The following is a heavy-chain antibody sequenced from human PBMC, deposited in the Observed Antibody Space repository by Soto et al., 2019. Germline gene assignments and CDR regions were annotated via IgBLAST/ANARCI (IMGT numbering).Heavy chain of an antibody. D-gene: IGHD6-6*01. CDR2: IWYDGSKT. CDR1: GFTFRSYG. V-gene: IGHV3-33*01. CDR3: ARTVPRLHFGLDV. J-gene: IGHJ6*02. Sequence: GGSLRLSCAASGFTFRSYGMHWVRQAPGRGLEWVALIWYDGSKTYYGDSVKGRFTISRDISNNTLYLQMNSLRADDTAVYYCARTVPRLHFGLDVWGQGTTVTVSS.